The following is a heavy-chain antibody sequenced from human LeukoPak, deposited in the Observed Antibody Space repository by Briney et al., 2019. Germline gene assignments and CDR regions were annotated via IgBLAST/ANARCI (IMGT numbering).Heavy chain of an antibody. D-gene: IGHD2-15*01. Sequence: GASVKVSCKASGYTFTGYYMHWVRQAPGQGLEWMGWINPNSGGTNYAQKFQGRVTVTRDTSISTAYMELSRLRSDDTAVYYCARLQRYCSGGSCYSYSDYWGQGTLVTVSS. V-gene: IGHV1-2*02. J-gene: IGHJ4*02. CDR2: INPNSGGT. CDR3: ARLQRYCSGGSCYSYSDY. CDR1: GYTFTGYY.